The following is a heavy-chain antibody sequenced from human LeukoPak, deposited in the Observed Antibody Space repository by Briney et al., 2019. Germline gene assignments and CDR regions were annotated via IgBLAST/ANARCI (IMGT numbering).Heavy chain of an antibody. CDR1: GFNFSSYW. J-gene: IGHJ4*02. CDR2: INSDGSCT. D-gene: IGHD5-18*01. Sequence: PGGSLRLSCASSGFNFSSYWMHWVRQAPGKGLVWVSRINSDGSCTSYADSMKGRFTISRDNAKNTLYLQMNSLRVEDTAVYYCARGGAAMAYYWGQGTLVTVSS. V-gene: IGHV3-74*01. CDR3: ARGGAAMAYY.